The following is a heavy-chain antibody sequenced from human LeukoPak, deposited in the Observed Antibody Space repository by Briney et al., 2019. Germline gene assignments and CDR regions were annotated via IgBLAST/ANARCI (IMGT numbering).Heavy chain of an antibody. CDR3: AREVVVAARRYYYYGMDV. Sequence: PSETLSLTCTVPGGSISSYYWSWIRQPAGKGLEWIGRIYTSGSTNYNPSLKSRVTMSVDTSKNQFSLKLSSVTAADTAVYYCAREVVVAARRYYYYGMDVWGQGTTVTVSS. CDR2: IYTSGST. V-gene: IGHV4-4*07. D-gene: IGHD2-15*01. CDR1: GGSISSYY. J-gene: IGHJ6*02.